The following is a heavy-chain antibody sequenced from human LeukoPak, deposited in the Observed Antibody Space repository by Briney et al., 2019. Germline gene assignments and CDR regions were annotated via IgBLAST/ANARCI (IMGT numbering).Heavy chain of an antibody. CDR3: ARFPGIANVFYYGMDV. Sequence: GGSLRLSCAASGFTFSSYGMHWVRQAPGKGLEWVAFIRYDGSNKYYADSVKGRFTISRDNSKNTLYLQMNSLRAEDTAVYYCARFPGIANVFYYGMDVWGQGTTVTVSS. D-gene: IGHD6-13*01. V-gene: IGHV3-30*02. CDR2: IRYDGSNK. CDR1: GFTFSSYG. J-gene: IGHJ6*02.